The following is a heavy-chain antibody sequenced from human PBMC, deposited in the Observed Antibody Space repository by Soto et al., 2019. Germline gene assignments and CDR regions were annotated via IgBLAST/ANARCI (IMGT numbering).Heavy chain of an antibody. D-gene: IGHD5-18*01. CDR1: GGTFSSYA. CDR3: AENTAMGLDYYYYGMDV. CDR2: IIPIFGTA. V-gene: IGHV1-69*13. J-gene: IGHJ6*02. Sequence: ASVKVSCKASGGTFSSYAISWVRQAPGQGLEWMGGIIPIFGTANYAKKFQGRVTITADESTSTAYMELSSLRSEDTAVFYCAENTAMGLDYYYYGMDVWGQGTTVTVSS.